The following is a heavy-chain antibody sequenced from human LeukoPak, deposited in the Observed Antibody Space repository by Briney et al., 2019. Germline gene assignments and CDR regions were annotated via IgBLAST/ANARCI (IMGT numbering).Heavy chain of an antibody. CDR3: ARWDRFHGV. J-gene: IGHJ4*02. CDR2: ISSSSTYI. CDR1: GFTFSTYS. Sequence: GGSLRLSCAASGFTFSTYSMNWVRQAPGQGLEWVSTISSSSTYIYYADSVKGRFTISRDNSKNSLYLQMNNLRAEDTAVYYCARWDRFHGVWGQGTLVTVSS. V-gene: IGHV3-21*01. D-gene: IGHD1-14*01.